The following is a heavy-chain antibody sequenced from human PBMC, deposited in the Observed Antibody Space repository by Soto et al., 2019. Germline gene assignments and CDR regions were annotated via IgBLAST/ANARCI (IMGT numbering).Heavy chain of an antibody. D-gene: IGHD6-19*01. CDR1: GFSLTTSGVG. V-gene: IGHV2-5*02. J-gene: IGHJ4*02. CDR3: AHGSGWLFDY. Sequence: QITLKESGPTLVKPTQTLTLTCTFSGFSLTTSGVGVGWFRQPPGKALEWLALLYWDDYNQYSTSLRNRPTLTKDTSKNQVVLTMTNMAPVDTATYYCAHGSGWLFDYWGQGTLVTVSS. CDR2: LYWDDYN.